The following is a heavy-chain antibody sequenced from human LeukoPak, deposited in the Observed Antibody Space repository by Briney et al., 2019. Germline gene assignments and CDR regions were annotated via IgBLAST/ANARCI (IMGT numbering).Heavy chain of an antibody. CDR3: ARESEIVVVPAAIVGRWFDP. J-gene: IGHJ5*02. CDR1: GFTFSDYS. CDR2: ISSSSSYI. V-gene: IGHV3-21*01. D-gene: IGHD2-2*02. Sequence: GGSLRLSCAASGFTFSDYSMNWVRQAPGKGLEWVSSISSSSSYIYYADSVKGRFTISRDNAKNSLYLQMNSLRAEDTAVYYCARESEIVVVPAAIVGRWFDPWGQGTLVTVSS.